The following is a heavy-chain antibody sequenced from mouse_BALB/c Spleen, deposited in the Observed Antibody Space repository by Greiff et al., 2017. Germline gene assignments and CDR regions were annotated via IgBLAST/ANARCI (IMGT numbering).Heavy chain of an antibody. CDR3: ARAGDY. CDR1: GYTFTDYT. J-gene: IGHJ2*01. Sequence: VKLVESGPELVRPGVSVKISCKGSGYTFTDYTMHWVKQSHAKSLAWIGVISTYYGNTNYNQKFKGKATMTVDKSSSTAYMELARLTSEDSAIYYCARAGDYWGQGTTLTVSS. V-gene: IGHV1-67*01. CDR2: ISTYYGNT.